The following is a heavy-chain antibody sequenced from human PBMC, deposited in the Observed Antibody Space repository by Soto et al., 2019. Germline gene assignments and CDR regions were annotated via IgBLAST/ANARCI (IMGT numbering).Heavy chain of an antibody. CDR3: ARVSRDTLITGAFDY. Sequence: QVRLVQSGAEMKKPGASVKVSCKASGYTFSRHGIIWVRQAPGQGLEWLGWITLYNGNTNYAQNFKGRVTMTADTSTTTAYLELTSLRSDDTAVYYCARVSRDTLITGAFDYWRHGALVTVSS. J-gene: IGHJ4*01. CDR2: ITLYNGNT. V-gene: IGHV1-18*01. D-gene: IGHD1-20*01. CDR1: GYTFSRHG.